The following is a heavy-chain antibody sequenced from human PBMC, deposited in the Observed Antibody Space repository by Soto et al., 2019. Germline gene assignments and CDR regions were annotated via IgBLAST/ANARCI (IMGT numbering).Heavy chain of an antibody. CDR2: ISSSSSYI. Sequence: PGGSLRLSCAASGFTFSSYSMNWVRQAPGKGLEWVSSISSSSSYIYYADSVKGRFTIPRDNAKNSLYLQMNSLTAEDTAVYYCAKHPLFNWHLDSWGQGTLVTVSS. CDR3: AKHPLFNWHLDS. D-gene: IGHD1-20*01. CDR1: GFTFSSYS. V-gene: IGHV3-21*04. J-gene: IGHJ4*02.